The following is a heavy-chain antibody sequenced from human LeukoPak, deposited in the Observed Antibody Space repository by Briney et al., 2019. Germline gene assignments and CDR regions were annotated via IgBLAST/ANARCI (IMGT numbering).Heavy chain of an antibody. D-gene: IGHD3-22*01. CDR1: GYSISSGYY. CDR3: ARVISYYDSSGSRAFDI. CDR2: IYHSGST. Sequence: SETLSLTCTVSGYSISSGYYWGWIRQPPGKGLEWIGSIYHSGSTNYNPSLKSRVTISVDTSKNQFSLKLSSVTAADTAVYYCARVISYYDSSGSRAFDIWGQGTMVTVSS. V-gene: IGHV4-38-2*02. J-gene: IGHJ3*02.